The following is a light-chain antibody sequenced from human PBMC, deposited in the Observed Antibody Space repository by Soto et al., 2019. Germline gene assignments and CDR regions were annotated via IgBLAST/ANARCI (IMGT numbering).Light chain of an antibody. CDR2: GAS. V-gene: IGKV3-15*01. Sequence: EVVLTQSPATLSVSAGGTVTLSCRASQSVRTNVAWYQQIPGQAPRLLVYGASTRATAIPARFSGSGSGTEFTLTISSLQSEDFAVYYCQQYNNWPPQTFGQGTKVDIK. CDR1: QSVRTN. CDR3: QQYNNWPPQT. J-gene: IGKJ1*01.